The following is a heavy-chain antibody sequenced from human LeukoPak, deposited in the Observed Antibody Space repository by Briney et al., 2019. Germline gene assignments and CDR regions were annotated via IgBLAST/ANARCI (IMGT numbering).Heavy chain of an antibody. CDR2: INAGNGNT. CDR3: ARDGDDSSGPYFDY. CDR1: GYTFTSYA. J-gene: IGHJ4*02. V-gene: IGHV1-3*01. Sequence: ASVKVSCKASGYTFTSYAMHWVRQAPGQRLEWMEWINAGNGNTKYSQKFQGRVTITRDTSASTAYMELSSLRSEDTAVYYCARDGDDSSGPYFDYWGQGTLVTVSS. D-gene: IGHD3-22*01.